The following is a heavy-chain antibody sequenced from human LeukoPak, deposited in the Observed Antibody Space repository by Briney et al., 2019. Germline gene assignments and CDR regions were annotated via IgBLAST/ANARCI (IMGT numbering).Heavy chain of an antibody. D-gene: IGHD3-22*01. CDR1: GGSISSYY. CDR3: ARGPYYYDSSGG. Sequence: SETLSLTCTVSGGSISSYYCSWIRQPPGKGLEWIGYIYYSGSTNYNPSLKSRLTISVDTSKNQFSLKLSSVTAADTAVYYCARGPYYYDSSGGWGQGTLVTVSS. CDR2: IYYSGST. J-gene: IGHJ4*02. V-gene: IGHV4-59*01.